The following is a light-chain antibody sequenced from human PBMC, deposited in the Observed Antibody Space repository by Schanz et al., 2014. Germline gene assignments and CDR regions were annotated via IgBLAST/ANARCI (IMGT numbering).Light chain of an antibody. V-gene: IGLV1-44*01. J-gene: IGLJ3*02. Sequence: QSVLTQPPSASGTPGQRVTISCSGSSSNIGRNSVAWYQKFPPMAPKLLIYDNNNRPSGVPDRFSGSKSGTSASLAISGLQSEDEADYYCAAWDDRLNGWVFGGGTKLTVL. CDR1: SSNIGRNS. CDR2: DNN. CDR3: AAWDDRLNGWV.